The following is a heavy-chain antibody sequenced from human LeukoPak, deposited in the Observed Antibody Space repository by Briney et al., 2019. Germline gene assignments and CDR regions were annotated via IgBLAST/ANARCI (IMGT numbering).Heavy chain of an antibody. D-gene: IGHD2-15*01. J-gene: IGHJ4*02. CDR2: FDPEDGET. CDR1: GYTLTELS. Sequence: ASVKVSCKVSGYTLTELSMHWVRQAPGKGLEWMGGFDPEDGETIYAQKFQGRVTMTEDTSTDTAYMELSSLRSEDTAVYYCATGTCSGGSCYHDYWGQGTLVTVSS. V-gene: IGHV1-24*01. CDR3: ATGTCSGGSCYHDY.